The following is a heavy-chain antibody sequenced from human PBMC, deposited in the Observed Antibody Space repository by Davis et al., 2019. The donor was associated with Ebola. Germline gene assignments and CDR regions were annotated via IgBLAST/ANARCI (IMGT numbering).Heavy chain of an antibody. Sequence: ASVKVSCKASGYTFTSYAMHWVRQAPGQGLEWMGWISAYNGNTNYAQKLQGRVTLTTDASTSTASMELRSLRSDDTAVYYCARGLGSSSWYSWSWFDPWGQGTLVTVSS. J-gene: IGHJ5*02. V-gene: IGHV1-18*01. CDR2: ISAYNGNT. CDR1: GYTFTSYA. D-gene: IGHD6-13*01. CDR3: ARGLGSSSWYSWSWFDP.